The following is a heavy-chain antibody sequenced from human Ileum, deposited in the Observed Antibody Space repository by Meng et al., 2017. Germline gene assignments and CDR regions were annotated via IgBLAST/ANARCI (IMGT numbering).Heavy chain of an antibody. CDR3: AHIFDS. Sequence: LPEVGPGLVEPSGTLSLTRAVSGRAIISSDWLSCVRQPPVKWLEWIADMNRGGSPIYNPSLQCRVTLSVAKSNDHLSLQLLSVTAADTDVYYCAHIFDSWGQGNLVTVSS. J-gene: IGHJ4*02. V-gene: IGHV4-4*02. CDR1: GRAIISSDW. CDR2: MNRGGSP.